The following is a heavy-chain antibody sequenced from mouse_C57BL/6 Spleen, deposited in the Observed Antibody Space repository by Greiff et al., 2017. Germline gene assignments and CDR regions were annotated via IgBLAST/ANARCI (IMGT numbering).Heavy chain of an antibody. V-gene: IGHV1-50*01. CDR1: GYTFTSYW. CDR3: ARSGYYYGSTYYAMDY. D-gene: IGHD1-1*01. J-gene: IGHJ4*01. CDR2: IDPSDSYT. Sequence: QVQLQQPGAELVKPGASVKLSCKASGYTFTSYWMQWVKQRPGQGLEWIGEIDPSDSYTNYTQKFKGKATLTVDTSSSTAYMQLSSLTSEDSAVYYCARSGYYYGSTYYAMDYWGQGTSVTVSS.